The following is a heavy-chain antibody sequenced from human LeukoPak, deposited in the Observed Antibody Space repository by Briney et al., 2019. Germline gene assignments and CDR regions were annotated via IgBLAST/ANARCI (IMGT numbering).Heavy chain of an antibody. CDR2: ISGSGGST. D-gene: IGHD6-19*01. J-gene: IGHJ5*02. CDR3: AKVHSSGWYGSWFDP. Sequence: GGSLRLSCAASGFIFSSYAMSWVRQAPGKGLEWVSAISGSGGSTYYADSVKGRFTISRDNSKNTLYLQMNSLRAEDTAVYYCAKVHSSGWYGSWFDPWGQGTLVTVSS. CDR1: GFIFSSYA. V-gene: IGHV3-23*01.